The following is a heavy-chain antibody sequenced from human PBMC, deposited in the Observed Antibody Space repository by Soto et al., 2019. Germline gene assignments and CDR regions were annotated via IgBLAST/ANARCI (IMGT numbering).Heavy chain of an antibody. CDR3: GTDQWGVGGNDY. CDR1: GLRFSGYS. CDR2: ISSSSRHV. Sequence: EVQLVESGGGLVRPGGSLRLSCITSGLRFSGYSMNWVRQAPGSGLEWVSAISSSSRHVVYADSAKGRFTISRDNDKNTLHLQMNSLRAEDSAVYYCGTDQWGVGGNDYWGQGTLVTVSS. V-gene: IGHV3-21*01. D-gene: IGHD1-26*01. J-gene: IGHJ4*02.